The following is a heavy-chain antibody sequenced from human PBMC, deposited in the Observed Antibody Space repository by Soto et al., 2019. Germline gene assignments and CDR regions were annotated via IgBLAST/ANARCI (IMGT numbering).Heavy chain of an antibody. J-gene: IGHJ4*02. CDR3: AKDKGGRYCSRTSCLYSFDY. D-gene: IGHD2-2*01. CDR2: ISDSGST. V-gene: IGHV3-23*01. Sequence: EVQLLESGGGLVQPGGSLRLSCTASGFTFSTYAMSWVRQAPGKGLEWVSTISDSGSTYYADSVKGRFTISRDNSKNTPYLEMNSLRSEDTAVYYCAKDKGGRYCSRTSCLYSFDYWGQGTLVTVSS. CDR1: GFTFSTYA.